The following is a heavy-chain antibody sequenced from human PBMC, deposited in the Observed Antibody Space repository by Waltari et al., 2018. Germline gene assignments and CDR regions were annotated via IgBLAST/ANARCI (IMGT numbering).Heavy chain of an antibody. CDR3: ARGITTGYYFDY. CDR2: MSSSSSTI. CDR1: GFTFSSYS. Sequence: EVQLVESGGGLVQPGGSQRLSCAASGFTFSSYSMNWVRQAPGKGVEWVSYMSSSSSTIYYADSVKGRFTISRDNAKNSLYLKMNSLRAEDTAVYYWARGITTGYYFDYWGQGTLVTVSS. V-gene: IGHV3-48*04. J-gene: IGHJ4*02. D-gene: IGHD3-22*01.